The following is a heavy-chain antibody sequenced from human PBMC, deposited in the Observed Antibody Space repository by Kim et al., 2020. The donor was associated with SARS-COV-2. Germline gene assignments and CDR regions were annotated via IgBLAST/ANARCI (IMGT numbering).Heavy chain of an antibody. CDR3: ARDWAPITMVRGVTYRFDP. Sequence: GGSLRLSCAASGFTFSDYYMSWIRQAPGKGLEWVSYIRSSGSTINYADSVKGRFTISRDNAKNSLYLQMNIVRAENTAVYYCARDWAPITMVRGVTYRFDPWGQGTLVTVSS. V-gene: IGHV3-11*01. J-gene: IGHJ5*02. D-gene: IGHD3-10*01. CDR1: GFTFSDYY. CDR2: IRSSGSTI.